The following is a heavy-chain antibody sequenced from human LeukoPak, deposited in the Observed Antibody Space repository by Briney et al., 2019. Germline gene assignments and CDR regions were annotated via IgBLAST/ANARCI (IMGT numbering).Heavy chain of an antibody. CDR1: GFTFSSYN. V-gene: IGHV3-30*03. J-gene: IGHJ6*02. CDR3: AGESPRTFGWRKYYGMDV. D-gene: IGHD2/OR15-2a*01. CDR2: ISKDKSFE. Sequence: GGSLRLSCVASGFTFSSYNMHWVRQAPGKGLEWVAVISKDKSFEYYGDSVKGRFTISRDNPRNTLYLEMNSLRAEDTAVYYCAGESPRTFGWRKYYGMDVWGQGTTVTVSS.